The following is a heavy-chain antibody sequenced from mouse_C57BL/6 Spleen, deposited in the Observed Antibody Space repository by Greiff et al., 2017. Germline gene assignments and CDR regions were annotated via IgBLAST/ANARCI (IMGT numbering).Heavy chain of an antibody. Sequence: QVQLKQPGAELVRPGSSVKLSCKASGYTFTSYWMHWVKQRPIQGLEWIGNIDPSDSETHYNQKFKDKATLTVDKSSSTAYMQLSSLTSEDSAVYYCARHLAYYAMDYWGQGTSVTVSS. CDR2: IDPSDSET. CDR3: ARHLAYYAMDY. D-gene: IGHD6-1*01. J-gene: IGHJ4*01. CDR1: GYTFTSYW. V-gene: IGHV1-52*01.